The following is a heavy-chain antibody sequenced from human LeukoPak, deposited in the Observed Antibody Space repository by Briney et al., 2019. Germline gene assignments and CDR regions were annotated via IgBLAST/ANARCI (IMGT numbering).Heavy chain of an antibody. V-gene: IGHV3-53*01. CDR3: ARDLYDSSGYYYYYGMDV. CDR2: IYSGGST. CDR1: GFTVSSNY. J-gene: IGHJ6*02. D-gene: IGHD3-22*01. Sequence: GGSLRLSCAASGFTVSSNYMSWVRKAPGKGLEWVSVIYSGGSTYYADSVKGRFTISRDNSKNTLYLQMNSLRAEDTAVYYCARDLYDSSGYYYYYGMDVWGQGTTVTVSS.